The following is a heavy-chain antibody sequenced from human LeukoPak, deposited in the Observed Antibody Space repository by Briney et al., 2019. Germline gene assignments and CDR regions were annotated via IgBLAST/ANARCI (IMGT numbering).Heavy chain of an antibody. D-gene: IGHD4-11*01. CDR1: GFTFSDYF. CDR3: ARDLTTLTY. J-gene: IGHJ4*02. CDR2: ISNGSDHI. V-gene: IGHV3-21*06. Sequence: GGSLRLSCAASGFTFSDYFMNWVRQAPGKGLEWVSSISNGSDHIYYADSVQGRFTISRDNAKNLVCLQMEGLRVEDTAAYFCARDLTTLTYWGQGTLVTVSS.